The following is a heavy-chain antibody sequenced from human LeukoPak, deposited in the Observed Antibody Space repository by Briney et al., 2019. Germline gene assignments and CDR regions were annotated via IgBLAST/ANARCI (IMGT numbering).Heavy chain of an antibody. J-gene: IGHJ6*02. CDR3: ARGSSSWAVLVDYYGTNV. CDR1: GDSVSSNSAA. V-gene: IGHV6-1*01. CDR2: TYYRSKWYN. D-gene: IGHD6-13*01. Sequence: SQTLSLTCAISGDSVSSNSAAWNWIRQSPSRGLEWLGRTYYRSKWYNDYAVSVKSRITINPDTSKNQFSLQLNSVTPEDTAVYYCARGSSSWAVLVDYYGTNVWGQGTTVTVYS.